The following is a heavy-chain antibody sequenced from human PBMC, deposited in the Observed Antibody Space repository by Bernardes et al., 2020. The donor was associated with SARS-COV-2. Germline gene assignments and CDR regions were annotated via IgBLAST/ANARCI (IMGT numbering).Heavy chain of an antibody. CDR3: ARGLSSSWYAIEYFQH. Sequence: SETLSLTCIVSGGSISSGTYYWSWIRQPAGKGLEWIGRVYTSGSTNYNPSLKSRVTISVDTSKNQFSLKLSSVTAADTAVYYCARGLSSSWYAIEYFQHWGQGTQVTVSS. CDR2: VYTSGST. CDR1: GGSISSGTYY. J-gene: IGHJ1*01. V-gene: IGHV4-61*02. D-gene: IGHD6-13*01.